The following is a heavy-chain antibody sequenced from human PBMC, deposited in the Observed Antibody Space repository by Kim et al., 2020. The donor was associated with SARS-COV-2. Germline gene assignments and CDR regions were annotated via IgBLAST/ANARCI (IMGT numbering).Heavy chain of an antibody. V-gene: IGHV3-30-3*01. CDR2: ISYDGSNK. Sequence: GGSLRLSCAASGFTFSSYAMHWVRQAPGKGLEWVAVISYDGSNKYYADSVKGRFTISRDNSKNTLYLQMNSLRAEDTAVYYCARPDSGSYQGAFDYWGQGTLVTVSS. CDR1: GFTFSSYA. D-gene: IGHD1-26*01. J-gene: IGHJ4*02. CDR3: ARPDSGSYQGAFDY.